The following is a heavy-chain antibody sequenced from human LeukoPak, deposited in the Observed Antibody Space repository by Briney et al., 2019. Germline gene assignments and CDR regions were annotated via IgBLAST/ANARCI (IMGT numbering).Heavy chain of an antibody. CDR2: IYHSGST. J-gene: IGHJ3*02. CDR3: ARGQITMVRGVIITHDAFDI. V-gene: IGHV4-30-2*01. CDR1: GGSISSGGYS. D-gene: IGHD3-10*01. Sequence: PSETLSLTCAVSGGSISSGGYSWSWIRQPPGKGLERIGYIYHSGSTYYNPSLKSRFTISVDRSKNQFSLKLSSVTAADTAVYYCARGQITMVRGVIITHDAFDIWGQGTMVTVSS.